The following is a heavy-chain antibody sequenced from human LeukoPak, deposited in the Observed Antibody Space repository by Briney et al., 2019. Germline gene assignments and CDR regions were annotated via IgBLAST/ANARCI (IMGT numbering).Heavy chain of an antibody. V-gene: IGHV3-48*03. CDR2: ISSSGSTI. J-gene: IGHJ4*02. D-gene: IGHD3-10*01. CDR3: ARDLGTMLRGPV. CDR1: GFTFSSYE. Sequence: GGSLRLSCAASGFTFSSYEMNWVRQAPGKGLEWVSYISSSGSTIYYADSVKGRFTISRDNAKNSLYLQMNSLRAEDTAVYYCARDLGTMLRGPVWGQGTLVTVSS.